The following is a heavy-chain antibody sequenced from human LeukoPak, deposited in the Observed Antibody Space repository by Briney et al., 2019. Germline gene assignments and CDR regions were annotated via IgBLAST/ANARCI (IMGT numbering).Heavy chain of an antibody. CDR1: GGSFSGYY. CDR2: INHSGST. J-gene: IGHJ4*02. D-gene: IGHD3-22*01. CDR3: ASGRATDYYDSSGYYFFDY. V-gene: IGHV4-34*01. Sequence: SETLSLTCAVYGGSFSGYYWSWIRQPPEKGLEWIGEINHSGSTNYNPSLKSRVTISVDTSKNQFSLKLSSVTAADTAVYYCASGRATDYYDSSGYYFFDYWGQGTLVTVSS.